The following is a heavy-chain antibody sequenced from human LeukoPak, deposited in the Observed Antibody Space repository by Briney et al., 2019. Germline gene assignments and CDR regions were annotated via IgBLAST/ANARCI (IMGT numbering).Heavy chain of an antibody. Sequence: GGSLRLSCTASGFTFGDYAMSWVRQAPGKGLEWVGFIRSKAYGGTTEYAASVKGRFTISRDDSKSIAYLQMNSLKTEDTAVYYCTRGCSSTSCYSYYYYYMDVWGKGTTVTVSS. D-gene: IGHD2-2*01. CDR2: IRSKAYGGTT. CDR1: GFTFGDYA. V-gene: IGHV3-49*04. J-gene: IGHJ6*03. CDR3: TRGCSSTSCYSYYYYYMDV.